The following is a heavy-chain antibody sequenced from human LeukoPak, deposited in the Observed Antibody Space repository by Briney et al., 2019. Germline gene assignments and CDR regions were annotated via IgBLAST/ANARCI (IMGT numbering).Heavy chain of an antibody. CDR3: AKDQKSIAATGYDY. CDR1: GFTFGNYA. D-gene: IGHD6-13*01. Sequence: GGSLRLSCAASGFTFGNYAMSWVRQGPGKGLEWVSTISGSGGSTYYADSVKGRFTISRDNSKNTLFLQMNSLRADDTAVYFCAKDQKSIAATGYDYWGQGTLVTVSS. J-gene: IGHJ4*02. V-gene: IGHV3-23*01. CDR2: ISGSGGST.